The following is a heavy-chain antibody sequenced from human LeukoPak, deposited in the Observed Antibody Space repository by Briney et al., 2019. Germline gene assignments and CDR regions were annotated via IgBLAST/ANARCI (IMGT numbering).Heavy chain of an antibody. D-gene: IGHD5-24*01. J-gene: IGHJ6*02. CDR2: ISSSSSYI. Sequence: GGSLRLSCAASGFTFSSYSMNWVRQAPGKGLEWVSSISSSSSYIYYADSVKGRFTISRDNAKNSLYLQMNSLRAEDTAVYYCAREAAQFGFDYYGMDVWGQGTTVTVSS. CDR3: AREAAQFGFDYYGMDV. V-gene: IGHV3-21*01. CDR1: GFTFSSYS.